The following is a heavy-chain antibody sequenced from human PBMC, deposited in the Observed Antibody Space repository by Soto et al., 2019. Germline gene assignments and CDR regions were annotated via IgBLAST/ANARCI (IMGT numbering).Heavy chain of an antibody. CDR2: INHSGST. J-gene: IGHJ6*02. CDR3: ARGQGYVWGSYRYYYYGMDV. D-gene: IGHD3-16*02. V-gene: IGHV4-34*01. Sequence: LSLTCAVYGGSFSGYYWSWIRQPPGKGLEWIGEINHSGSTNYNPSLKSRVTISVDTSKNQFSLKLSSVTAADTAVYYCARGQGYVWGSYRYYYYGMDVWGQGTTVTVSS. CDR1: GGSFSGYY.